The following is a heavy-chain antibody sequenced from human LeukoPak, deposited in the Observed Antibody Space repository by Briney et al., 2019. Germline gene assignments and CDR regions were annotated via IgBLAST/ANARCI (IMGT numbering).Heavy chain of an antibody. V-gene: IGHV3-21*01. CDR3: ARVGYCSSTSCYAGDWYFDL. CDR2: ISGSATHI. CDR1: GFTFSSYT. D-gene: IGHD2-2*01. J-gene: IGHJ2*01. Sequence: GGSLRLSCAASGFTFSSYTMDWVRQAPGKGLEWVSSISGSATHIYYADSVKGRFTISRDNAKNSVYLQVNSLRAEDTAVYYCARVGYCSSTSCYAGDWYFDLWGRGTLVTVSS.